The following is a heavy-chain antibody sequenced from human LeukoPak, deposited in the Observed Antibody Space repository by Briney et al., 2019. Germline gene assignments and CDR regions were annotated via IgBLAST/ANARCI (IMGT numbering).Heavy chain of an antibody. CDR2: ISYDGSNK. CDR1: GFTFSSYA. D-gene: IGHD3-10*01. Sequence: GGSLRLSCAASGFTFSSYAMHWVRQAPGKGLEWVAVISYDGSNKYYADSVKGRFTISRDNSKNTLYLQMNSLRAEDTAVYYCARARYGSGSYYNYYYYGMDVWGQGTTVTVSS. V-gene: IGHV3-30-3*01. J-gene: IGHJ6*02. CDR3: ARARYGSGSYYNYYYYGMDV.